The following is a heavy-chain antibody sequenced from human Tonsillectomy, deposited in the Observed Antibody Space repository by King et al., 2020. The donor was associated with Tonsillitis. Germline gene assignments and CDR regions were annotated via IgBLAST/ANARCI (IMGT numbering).Heavy chain of an antibody. V-gene: IGHV3-23*04. CDR2: ISGSGGST. CDR1: GFTFSSYA. CDR3: AKSWAPMRSPFDY. J-gene: IGHJ4*02. D-gene: IGHD3-22*01. Sequence: VQLVESGGGLVQPGGSLRLSCAASGFTFSSYAMSWVRQAPGKGLEWGSAISGSGGSTYYADPVKGRFTISRDNSKNTLYLQMNSLRAEDTAVYYCAKSWAPMRSPFDYWGQGTLVTVSS.